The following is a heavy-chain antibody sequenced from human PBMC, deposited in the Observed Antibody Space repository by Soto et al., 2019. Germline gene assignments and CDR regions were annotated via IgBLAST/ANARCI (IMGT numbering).Heavy chain of an antibody. D-gene: IGHD4-17*01. CDR2: IYWDDDT. J-gene: IGHJ4*02. V-gene: IGHV2-5*02. CDR3: AHRTTYEVTTPFFDY. CDR1: GFSLSTSGVG. Sequence: QITLKESGPTLVKPTQTLTLTCTFSGFSLSTSGVGVGWIRQPPGKALDWLALIYWDDDTLYSPSLKNRLSITKDTSKNQVVLTMTNMDPVDTATYYCAHRTTYEVTTPFFDYWCQGTLVTVSS.